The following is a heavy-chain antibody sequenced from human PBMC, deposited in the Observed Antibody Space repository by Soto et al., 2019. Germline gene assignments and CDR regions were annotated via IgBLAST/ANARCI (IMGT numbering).Heavy chain of an antibody. CDR2: INPNSGGT. CDR1: GYTFTGYY. CDR3: ARGSVVVPAAIDYYYYYYMDV. V-gene: IGHV1-2*04. Sequence: ASVKVSCKASGYTFTGYYMHWVRQAPGQGLERMGWINPNSGGTNYAQKNQGWVTMTRDTSISTAYMELSRLRSDVTAVYYCARGSVVVPAAIDYYYYYYMDVWGKGTTVTVSS. D-gene: IGHD2-2*01. J-gene: IGHJ6*03.